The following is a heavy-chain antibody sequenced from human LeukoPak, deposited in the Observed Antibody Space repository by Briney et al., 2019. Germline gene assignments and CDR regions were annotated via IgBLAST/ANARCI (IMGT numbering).Heavy chain of an antibody. CDR1: GYTFTGYY. CDR3: ARVRYTRRNSYDSSGYFQGPKNPYFGY. CDR2: INPNSGGT. D-gene: IGHD3-22*01. Sequence: GASVKVSCKASGYTFTGYYMHWVRQAPGQGLEWMGWINPNSGGTNYAQKFQGRVTMTRDTSISTAYMELSRLRSDDTAVYYCARVRYTRRNSYDSSGYFQGPKNPYFGYWGQGTLVTVSS. J-gene: IGHJ4*02. V-gene: IGHV1-2*02.